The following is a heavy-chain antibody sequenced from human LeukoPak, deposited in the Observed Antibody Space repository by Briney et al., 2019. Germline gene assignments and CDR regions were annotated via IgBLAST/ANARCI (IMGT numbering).Heavy chain of an antibody. CDR3: ARVTTPWFFDL. Sequence: PSETLSLTCIVSGGSISSFYWSWIRQPAGRGLEWIGRIYSSGITNYNPSLKSRVTMSVDTSRNQFSLKLSSVTAADTAVYYCARVTTPWFFDLWGRGTLVTVSS. CDR1: GGSISSFY. V-gene: IGHV4-4*07. CDR2: IYSSGIT. D-gene: IGHD4-17*01. J-gene: IGHJ2*01.